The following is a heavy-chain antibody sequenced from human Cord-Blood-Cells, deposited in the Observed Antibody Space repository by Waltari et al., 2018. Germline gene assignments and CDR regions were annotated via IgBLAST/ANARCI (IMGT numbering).Heavy chain of an antibody. CDR1: GYSFTSYW. CDR3: ARSNYYGMDV. CDR2: SDPCDSGT. J-gene: IGHJ6*02. Sequence: EVQLVQSGAEVKKPGESLKISCKGSGYSFTSYWIGWVRQMPGKGLEWMGFSDPCDSGTEYRPSFEGQVTISADKSISTAYLQWSSLKASDTAMYYCARSNYYGMDVWGQGTTVTVSS. V-gene: IGHV5-51*03.